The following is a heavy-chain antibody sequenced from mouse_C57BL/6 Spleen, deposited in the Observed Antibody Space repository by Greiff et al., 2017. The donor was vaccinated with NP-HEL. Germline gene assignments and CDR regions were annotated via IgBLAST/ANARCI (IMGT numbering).Heavy chain of an antibody. Sequence: EVQLQQSGPVLVKPGASVKMSCKASGYTFTDYYMNWVKQSHGKSLEWIGVINPYTGGTSYNQKFKGKATLTVDKSSSTAYRELNSLTSEAAADYYGARTEDDDDAMDYWGQGTSVTVSS. CDR3: ARTEDDDDAMDY. CDR1: GYTFTDYY. J-gene: IGHJ4*01. CDR2: INPYTGGT. V-gene: IGHV1-19*01. D-gene: IGHD2-4*01.